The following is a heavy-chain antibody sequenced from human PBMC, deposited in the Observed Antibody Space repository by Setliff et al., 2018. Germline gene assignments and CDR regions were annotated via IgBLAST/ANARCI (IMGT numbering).Heavy chain of an antibody. CDR3: ARKGISALSGAFDM. CDR1: GYSISSGYY. V-gene: IGHV4-38-2*02. CDR2: IYHSGST. J-gene: IGHJ3*02. Sequence: SETLSLTCTVSGYSISSGYYWGWIRQPPGKGLEWIGSIYHSGSTYYNPSLKSRVTISVDTSKNQFSLKLSSVTAADTAVYHCARKGISALSGAFDMWGQGTMVTVSS. D-gene: IGHD1-26*01.